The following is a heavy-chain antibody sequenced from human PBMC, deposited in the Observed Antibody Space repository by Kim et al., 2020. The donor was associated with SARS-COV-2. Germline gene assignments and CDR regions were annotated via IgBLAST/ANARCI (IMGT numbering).Heavy chain of an antibody. D-gene: IGHD2-15*01. V-gene: IGHV1-2*06. CDR2: INPNSGGT. CDR3: ARPQTELGYCSGGSCYSMDV. J-gene: IGHJ6*03. CDR1: GYTFTGYY. Sequence: ASVKVSCKASGYTFTGYYMHWVRQAPGQGLEWMGRINPNSGGTDYAQKFQGRVTMTRDTSISTAYMELSRLRSDDTAVYYCARPQTELGYCSGGSCYSMDVWRQGTTVTVSS.